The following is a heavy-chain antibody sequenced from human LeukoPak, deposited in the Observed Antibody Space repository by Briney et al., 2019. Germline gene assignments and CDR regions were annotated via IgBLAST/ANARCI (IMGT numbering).Heavy chain of an antibody. CDR1: GFTFDDYA. J-gene: IGHJ4*02. D-gene: IGHD5-12*01. V-gene: IGHV3-9*03. CDR2: ISWNSGSI. CDR3: AKDTTPLASYFDY. Sequence: GRSLRLSCAASGFTFDDYAMHWVRQAPGKGLEWVSGISWNSGSIGYADSVEGRFTISRDNAKNSLYLQMNSLRAEDMALYYCAKDTTPLASYFDYWGQGTLVTVSS.